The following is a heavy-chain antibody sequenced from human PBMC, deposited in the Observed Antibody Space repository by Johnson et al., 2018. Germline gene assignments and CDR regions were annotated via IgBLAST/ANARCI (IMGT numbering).Heavy chain of an antibody. D-gene: IGHD2-21*02. V-gene: IGHV3-21*05. CDR3: ARDGVAYCGGDCYSVNAFDI. CDR2: ISSSSSTI. Sequence: VQLVQSGGGLVKXGGSLRLSCAASGFTFSSYSMNWVRQAPGKGLEWVSYISSSSSTIYYAAAVKGRFTISRHNAKNSMYLQMNSLRAEDTAVYYCARDGVAYCGGDCYSVNAFDIWGQGTMVTVSS. CDR1: GFTFSSYS. J-gene: IGHJ3*02.